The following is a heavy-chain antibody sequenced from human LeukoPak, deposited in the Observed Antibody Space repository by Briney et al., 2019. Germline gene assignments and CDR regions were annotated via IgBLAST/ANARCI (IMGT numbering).Heavy chain of an antibody. D-gene: IGHD2-2*01. V-gene: IGHV1-69*13. J-gene: IGHJ5*02. CDR1: VGTFSSYA. CDR3: ARDARHRYCSSTSCYRGWFDP. Sequence: ASVKVSCKASVGTFSSYAISWVRQAPGQGLEWMGGIIPIFGTANSAQTFQGRVTITADESTSTAYMELSSLRSEDTAVYYCARDARHRYCSSTSCYRGWFDPWGQGTLVTVSS. CDR2: IIPIFGTA.